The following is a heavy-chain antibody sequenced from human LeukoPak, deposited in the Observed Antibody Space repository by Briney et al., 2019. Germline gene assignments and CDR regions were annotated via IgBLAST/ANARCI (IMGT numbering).Heavy chain of an antibody. J-gene: IGHJ4*02. V-gene: IGHV4-38-2*02. CDR1: GYSITTAYY. CDR2: IFHSGET. D-gene: IGHD3-22*01. Sequence: SETLSLTCTVSGYSITTAYYWAWIRQPPGEGLEWIGGIFHSGETHYNPSLKSRVTISVDTSKNQFSLRLSSVTAADTAVYYCARQDSSYWGQGTLVTVSS. CDR3: ARQDSSY.